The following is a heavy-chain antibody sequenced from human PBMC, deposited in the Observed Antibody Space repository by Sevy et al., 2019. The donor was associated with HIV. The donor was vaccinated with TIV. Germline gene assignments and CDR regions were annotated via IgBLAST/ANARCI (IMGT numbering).Heavy chain of an antibody. CDR3: ARGAGSSNWFDP. D-gene: IGHD1-26*01. CDR1: GFTFSSYS. CDR2: ISSSSSYI. J-gene: IGHJ5*02. V-gene: IGHV3-21*01. Sequence: GGSLRLSCAASGFTFSSYSMNWVRQAPEKGLEWVSSISSSSSYIYYADSVKGRFTISRDNTKNSLYLQMNSLRAEDTAVYYCARGAGSSNWFDPWGQGTLVTVSS.